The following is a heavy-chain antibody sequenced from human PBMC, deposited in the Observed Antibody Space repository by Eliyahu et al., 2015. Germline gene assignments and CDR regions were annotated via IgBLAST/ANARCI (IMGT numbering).Heavy chain of an antibody. CDR3: ARGAFGSYYGRALDY. Sequence: EVQLVESGGGLVQPGGSLRLSCXXSXFXFXSYDMHWVRQATGKGLEXVSAIGTAGDPYYPGSVKGRFTISRENAKNSLYLQMNSLRAGDTAVYYCARGAFGSYYGRALDYWGQGTLVTVSS. CDR2: IGTAGDP. J-gene: IGHJ4*02. D-gene: IGHD1-26*01. V-gene: IGHV3-13*05. CDR1: XFXFXSYD.